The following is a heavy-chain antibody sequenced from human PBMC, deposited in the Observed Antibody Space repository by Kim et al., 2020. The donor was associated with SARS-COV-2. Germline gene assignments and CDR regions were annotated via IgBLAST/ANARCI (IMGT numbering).Heavy chain of an antibody. J-gene: IGHJ4*02. Sequence: GGSLRLSCTTSGFTFSDYAITWVRQAPGKGLEWVGFTRNQVRGGTTEYAASVKGRFTISRDDSKSIAYLQMSSLKTEDTAVYFCTRAETWVRGIISDYWGQGTLVTVSS. CDR1: GFTFSDYA. CDR3: TRAETWVRGIISDY. D-gene: IGHD3-10*01. V-gene: IGHV3-49*04. CDR2: TRNQVRGGTT.